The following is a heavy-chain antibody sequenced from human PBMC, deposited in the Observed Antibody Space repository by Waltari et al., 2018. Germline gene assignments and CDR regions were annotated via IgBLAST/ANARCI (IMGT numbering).Heavy chain of an antibody. CDR1: GYTFTGYY. Sequence: QVQLVQSRAEVKKPGASVKVSCKASGYTFTGYYMHWVRQAPGQGLEWMGRINPNSGGTNYAQKFQGRVTMTRDTSISTAYMELSRLRSDDTAVYYCARKKSTGASGAFDIWGQGTMVTVSS. J-gene: IGHJ3*02. CDR2: INPNSGGT. D-gene: IGHD2-2*01. V-gene: IGHV1-2*06. CDR3: ARKKSTGASGAFDI.